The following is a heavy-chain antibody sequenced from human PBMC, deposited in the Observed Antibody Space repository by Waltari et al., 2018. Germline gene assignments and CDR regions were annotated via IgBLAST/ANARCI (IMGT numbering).Heavy chain of an antibody. CDR2: INPNSGGK. J-gene: IGHJ4*02. CDR3: ARDRIEDAVAPDY. V-gene: IGHV1-2*06. D-gene: IGHD6-19*01. Sequence: QVQLVQSGAEVKKPGASVKVSCKASGYTFTGYYMHWVRQAPGQGLEWMGRINPNSGGKNYAQKFQGRVTITADKSTSTAYMELSSLRSEDTAVYYCARDRIEDAVAPDYWGQGTLVTVSS. CDR1: GYTFTGYY.